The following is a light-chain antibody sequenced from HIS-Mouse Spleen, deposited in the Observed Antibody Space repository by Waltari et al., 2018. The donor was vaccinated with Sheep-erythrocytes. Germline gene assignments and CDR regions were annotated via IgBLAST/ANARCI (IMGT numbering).Light chain of an antibody. V-gene: IGLV2-11*01. J-gene: IGLJ1*01. CDR1: SSDVGGYHY. CDR2: DVS. Sequence: QSALTQPRSVSGSPGQSVTISCTGTSSDVGGYHYCPWYQQHPGKAPKLRIYDVSKRPSGVPDRFSGSKSGNTASLTISGLQAEDEADYYCCSYAGSYNHVFATGTKVTVL. CDR3: CSYAGSYNHV.